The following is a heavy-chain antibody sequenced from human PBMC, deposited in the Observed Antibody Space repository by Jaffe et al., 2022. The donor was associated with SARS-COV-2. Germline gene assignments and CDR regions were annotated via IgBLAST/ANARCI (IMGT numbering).Heavy chain of an antibody. CDR1: GFTFSAYN. CDR2: ISSSSDYI. CDR3: APLKVDYGDYGG. D-gene: IGHD4-17*01. J-gene: IGHJ4*02. V-gene: IGHV3-21*01. Sequence: EAQLVESGGGLVKPGGSLRLSCAASGFTFSAYNMNWVRQAPGKGLEWVSSISSSSDYIYYADSVKGRFTISRDNDKKSLYLQMNSLRAEDTAVYYCAPLKVDYGDYGGWGLGTLVTVSS.